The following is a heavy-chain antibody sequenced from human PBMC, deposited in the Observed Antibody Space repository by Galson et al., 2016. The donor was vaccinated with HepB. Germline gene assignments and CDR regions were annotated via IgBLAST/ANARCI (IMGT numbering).Heavy chain of an antibody. J-gene: IGHJ4*02. V-gene: IGHV3-48*02. CDR1: GFNLNSYS. CDR3: ARVVYGSGIYYRFYDY. CDR2: ITSSSSLI. D-gene: IGHD3-10*01. Sequence: SLRLSCAVFGFNLNSYSMNWVRQAPGKGLEWISYITSSSSLIFYADSVKGRFTISRDNARNSLYLQMNILRDEDTAVYYCARVVYGSGIYYRFYDYWGQGTLVTVPS.